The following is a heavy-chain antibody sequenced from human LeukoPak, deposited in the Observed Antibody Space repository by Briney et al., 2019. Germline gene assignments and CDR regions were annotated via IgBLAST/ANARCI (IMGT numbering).Heavy chain of an antibody. D-gene: IGHD3-3*01. J-gene: IGHJ4*02. CDR2: IKQDGSEK. Sequence: PGGSLRLSCAASGFTFSSYWMSWVRQAPGKGLEWVANIKQDGSEKYYVDSVKGRFTISRDNAKNSLYLQMNSLRAEDTAVYYCARRVSITIFGVVIMYFDYWGQGTLVTVSS. V-gene: IGHV3-7*01. CDR1: GFTFSSYW. CDR3: ARRVSITIFGVVIMYFDY.